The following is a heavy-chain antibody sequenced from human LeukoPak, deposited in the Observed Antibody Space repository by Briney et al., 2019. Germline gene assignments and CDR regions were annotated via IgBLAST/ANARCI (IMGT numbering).Heavy chain of an antibody. CDR1: GGSISSSSYY. J-gene: IGHJ4*02. CDR2: IYYSGST. CDR3: ARQEGATDY. V-gene: IGHV4-39*01. Sequence: PSETLSLTCTVSGGSISSSSYYWGWIRQPPGKGLEWIGSIYYSGSTYYNPSLKSRVTIFVDTSKNQFSLKLSSVTAAETAVYYCARQEGATDYWGQGTLVTVSS. D-gene: IGHD1-26*01.